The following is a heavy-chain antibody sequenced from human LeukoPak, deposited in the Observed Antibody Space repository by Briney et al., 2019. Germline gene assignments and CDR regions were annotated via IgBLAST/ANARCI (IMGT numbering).Heavy chain of an antibody. CDR1: GFTFSSYS. D-gene: IGHD3-10*01. CDR3: ARDRGYYYGSGSYYYFDC. J-gene: IGHJ4*02. CDR2: IWYDGSNK. Sequence: GGSLRLSCAASGFTFSSYSMNWVRQAPGKGLEWVAVIWYDGSNKYYADSVKGRFTISRDNSKNTLYLQMNSLRAEDTAVYYCARDRGYYYGSGSYYYFDCWGQGTLVTVSS. V-gene: IGHV3-33*08.